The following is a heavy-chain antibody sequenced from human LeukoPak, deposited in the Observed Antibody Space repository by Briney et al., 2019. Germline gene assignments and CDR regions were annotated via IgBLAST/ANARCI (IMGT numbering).Heavy chain of an antibody. Sequence: GGSLRLSCSASGFTFSSYAMHWVRQAPGKGLEYVSAISSNGGSTYYADSVKGRFTISRDNSKNTLYLQMNSLRAEDTAVYYCAKDGYSYGSNYLDYWGQGTLVTVSS. CDR2: ISSNGGST. CDR1: GFTFSSYA. J-gene: IGHJ4*02. D-gene: IGHD5-18*01. CDR3: AKDGYSYGSNYLDY. V-gene: IGHV3-64*04.